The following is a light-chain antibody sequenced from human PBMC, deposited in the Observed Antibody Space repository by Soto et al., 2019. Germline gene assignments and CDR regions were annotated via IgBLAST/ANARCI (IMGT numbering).Light chain of an antibody. CDR3: QQYNNWPPWT. Sequence: IVLTQSPGTLSLSPGERATLSCRASQSVSSSYLAWYQQKPGQSPRLLICGASIRATGIPARFSGSGSGTELTLTISSLQSEDFAVYYCQQYNNWPPWTFGQGTKVDI. J-gene: IGKJ1*01. CDR1: QSVSSSY. V-gene: IGKV3-15*01. CDR2: GAS.